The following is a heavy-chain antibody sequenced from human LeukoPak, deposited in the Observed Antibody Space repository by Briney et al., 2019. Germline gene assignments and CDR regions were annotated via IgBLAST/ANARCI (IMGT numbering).Heavy chain of an antibody. CDR1: GYTFTNYV. Sequence: ASVKVSCKASGYTFTNYVISWVRQAPGQGLEWMGWISAYHGNTNYAQKLQGRVTMTTDTSMSTVYMELRSLRSDDTAVYYCARDTSPGYGDPPAWFDPWGQGTLVTVSS. CDR2: ISAYHGNT. CDR3: ARDTSPGYGDPPAWFDP. V-gene: IGHV1-18*01. D-gene: IGHD4-17*01. J-gene: IGHJ5*02.